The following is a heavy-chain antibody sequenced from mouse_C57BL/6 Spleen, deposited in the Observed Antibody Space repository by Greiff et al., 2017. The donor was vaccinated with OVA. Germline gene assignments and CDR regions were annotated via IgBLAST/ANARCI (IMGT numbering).Heavy chain of an antibody. Sequence: EVKLEESGPGLVKPSQSLSLTCSVTGYSITSGYYWNWIRQFPGNKLEWMGYISYDGSNNYNPSLKNRISITRDTSKNQFFLKLNSVTTEDTATYYCALYDYDGAMDYWGQGTSVTVSS. D-gene: IGHD2-4*01. CDR1: GYSITSGYY. J-gene: IGHJ4*01. CDR3: ALYDYDGAMDY. V-gene: IGHV3-6*01. CDR2: ISYDGSN.